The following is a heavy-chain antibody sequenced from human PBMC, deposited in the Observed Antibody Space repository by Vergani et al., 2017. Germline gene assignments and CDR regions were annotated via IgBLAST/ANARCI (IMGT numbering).Heavy chain of an antibody. CDR3: ARAKGTPGEGVLFLYYYYYMDV. CDR2: INPSGGST. J-gene: IGHJ6*03. Sequence: QVQLVQSGAEVKKPGASVKVSCKASGYTFTSYYMHWVRQAPGQGLEWMGIINPSGGSTSYAQKFQGRVTMTRDKSTSTVYMELSSLRSEDTAVYYCARAKGTPGEGVLFLYYYYYMDVWGKGTTVTVSS. CDR1: GYTFTSYY. D-gene: IGHD2-21*01. V-gene: IGHV1-46*01.